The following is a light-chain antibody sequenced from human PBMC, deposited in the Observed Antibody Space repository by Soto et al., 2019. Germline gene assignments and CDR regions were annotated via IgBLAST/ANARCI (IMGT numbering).Light chain of an antibody. CDR2: DVS. CDR3: NSFTTTTPYV. J-gene: IGLJ1*01. CDR1: SSDVGGFDH. V-gene: IGLV2-14*03. Sequence: QSALTQPASVSGSPGQSITISCTGASSDVGGFDHVSWYQQHPGKVPRLLIYDVSSRPSGVSDRFSGSKSGNTASLTISGLQAEDEADYYCNSFTTTTPYVFGTGTKLTVL.